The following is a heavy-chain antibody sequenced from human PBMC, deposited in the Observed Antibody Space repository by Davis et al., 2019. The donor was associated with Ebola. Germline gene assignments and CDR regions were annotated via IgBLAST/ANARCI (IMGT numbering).Heavy chain of an antibody. CDR2: IYPGDSDT. V-gene: IGHV5-51*01. D-gene: IGHD6-19*01. CDR3: AKSRVAGTNDAFDI. CDR1: GYNFNNYW. J-gene: IGHJ3*02. Sequence: GESLKISCKGSGYNFNNYWIGWVRQMPGKGLEWMGIIYPGDSDTRYSPSFKGQVTISVDKSINTAYLQWSGLKASDTAIYYCAKSRVAGTNDAFDIWGQGTMVTVSS.